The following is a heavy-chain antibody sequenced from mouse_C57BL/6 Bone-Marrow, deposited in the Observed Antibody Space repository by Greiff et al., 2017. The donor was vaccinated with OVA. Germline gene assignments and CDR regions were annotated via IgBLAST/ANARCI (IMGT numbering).Heavy chain of an antibody. V-gene: IGHV1-18*01. CDR1: GYTFTDYN. D-gene: IGHD1-1*01. CDR2: INPNNGGT. Sequence: VQLQQSGPELVKPGASVKIPCKASGYTFTDYNMDWVKQSHGKSLEWIGDINPNNGGTIYNQKFKGKATLTVDKSSSTAYMELRSLTSEDTAVYYCARGNGSSYYWYFDVWGTGTTVTVSS. J-gene: IGHJ1*03. CDR3: ARGNGSSYYWYFDV.